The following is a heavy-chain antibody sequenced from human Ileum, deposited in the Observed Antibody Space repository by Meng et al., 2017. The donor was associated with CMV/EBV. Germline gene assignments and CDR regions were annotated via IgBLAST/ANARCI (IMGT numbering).Heavy chain of an antibody. CDR1: RFTLSNYG. CDR3: ARSPYQLLAY. V-gene: IGHV3-74*03. Sequence: LSCANFRFTLSNYGMHWVRQAPGKGLVWVSHINSDGTNTMYADSVKGRFTISRDNAKNTVFLQMNSLTAEDTAVYYCARSPYQLLAYWGQGTLVTVSS. CDR2: INSDGTNT. D-gene: IGHD1-1*01. J-gene: IGHJ4*02.